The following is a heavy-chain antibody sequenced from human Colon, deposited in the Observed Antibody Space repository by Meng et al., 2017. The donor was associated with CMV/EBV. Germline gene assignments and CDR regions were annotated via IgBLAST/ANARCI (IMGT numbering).Heavy chain of an antibody. CDR2: TYYRSKWYH. CDR3: ARGINGGCGD. J-gene: IGHJ4*02. D-gene: IGHD4-23*01. CDR1: GDIVSSNSAA. Sequence: QVQLQHSGPGLVKPSQTLSLTCAISGDIVSSNSAAWHWIRQSPSRGLEWLGRTYYRSKWYHEYAVSVKSRITISPDTPKNQFSLQLNSMTPEDTAVYYCARGINGGCGDWGQGTLFTVSS. V-gene: IGHV6-1*01.